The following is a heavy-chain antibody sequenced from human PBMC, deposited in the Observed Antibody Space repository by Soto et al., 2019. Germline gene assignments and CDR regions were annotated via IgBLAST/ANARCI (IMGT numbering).Heavy chain of an antibody. J-gene: IGHJ6*01. CDR3: ARVRSIAKLDYYGMDV. V-gene: IGHV3-30-3*01. Sequence: QVQLVESGGGVVQPGRSLRLSCAASGFTFSSYAMHWVRQAPGKGLEWVAVISYDGSNKYYADSVKGRFTISRDNSKNTLYLQMNSLRAEDTAVYYCARVRSIAKLDYYGMDVW. CDR1: GFTFSSYA. CDR2: ISYDGSNK. D-gene: IGHD6-6*01.